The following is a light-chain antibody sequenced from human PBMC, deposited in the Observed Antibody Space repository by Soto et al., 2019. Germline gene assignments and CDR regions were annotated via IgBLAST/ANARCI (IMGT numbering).Light chain of an antibody. CDR3: QQYGSSPT. CDR1: QSVSSSY. CDR2: GAS. J-gene: IGKJ1*01. Sequence: EIVLTQSPGTLSLSPGERATLSCRASQSVSSSYLAWYQQKPGQAPRLLIYGASSRATGIPDRVSGSGSGTDFTLTISRLEPEDFAVYYCQQYGSSPTFGQGTKVEIK. V-gene: IGKV3-20*01.